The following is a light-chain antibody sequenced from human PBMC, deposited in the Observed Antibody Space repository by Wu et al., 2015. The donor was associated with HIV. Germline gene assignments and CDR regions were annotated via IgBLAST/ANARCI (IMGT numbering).Light chain of an antibody. CDR3: QQSDNGPLT. V-gene: IGKV3-11*01. J-gene: IGKJ5*01. CDR2: DAS. CDR1: QSVSSY. Sequence: DIVLTQSPATLSLSPGKRATLSCRASQSVSSYLAWYQQKPGQAPRLLMYDASNRATGIPARFSGSGSGTDFTLTISSLEPEDFAVYYCQQSDNGPLTFGQGTRLEIK.